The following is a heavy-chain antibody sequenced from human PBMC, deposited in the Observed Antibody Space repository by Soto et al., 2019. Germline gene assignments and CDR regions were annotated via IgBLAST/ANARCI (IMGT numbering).Heavy chain of an antibody. Sequence: SVKVSCKASGGTFSCYAICWVRQAPGQGLEWMGGIIPIFGTANYAQKFQGRVTITADESTSTAYMELSSLRSEDTAVYYCARDRGIAVAATYFDYWGQGTLVTVSS. D-gene: IGHD6-19*01. CDR2: IIPIFGTA. J-gene: IGHJ4*02. CDR3: ARDRGIAVAATYFDY. V-gene: IGHV1-69*13. CDR1: GGTFSCYA.